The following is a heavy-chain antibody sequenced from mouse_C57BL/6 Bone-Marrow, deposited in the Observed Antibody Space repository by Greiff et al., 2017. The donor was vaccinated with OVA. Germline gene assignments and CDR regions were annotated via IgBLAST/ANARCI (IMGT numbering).Heavy chain of an antibody. D-gene: IGHD4-1*01. CDR1: GYTFTSYW. V-gene: IGHV1-64*01. CDR3: ARLWDGYYFDY. CDR2: IHPNSGST. J-gene: IGHJ2*01. Sequence: VQLQQSGAELVKPGASVKLSCKASGYTFTSYWMHWVKQRPGQGLEWIGMIHPNSGSTNYNEKFKSKATLTVDTSSSTAYMQLSSLTSEDSAVYCCARLWDGYYFDYWGQGTTLTVSS.